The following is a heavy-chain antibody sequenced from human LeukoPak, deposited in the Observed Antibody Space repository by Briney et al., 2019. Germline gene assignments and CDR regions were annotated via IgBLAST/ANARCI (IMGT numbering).Heavy chain of an antibody. V-gene: IGHV3-21*01. D-gene: IGHD4-17*01. CDR3: ARETYDDYAFDY. J-gene: IGHJ4*02. CDR2: ISTSSRNI. CDR1: GFTFSNHR. Sequence: GGSLRLSCAASGFTFSNHRMNWVRQAPGKGLEWVSSISTSSRNIYYTDSVKGRFTISRDNAKNSLYLQMDSLRAEDTAVYFCARETYDDYAFDYWGQGTLVTVSS.